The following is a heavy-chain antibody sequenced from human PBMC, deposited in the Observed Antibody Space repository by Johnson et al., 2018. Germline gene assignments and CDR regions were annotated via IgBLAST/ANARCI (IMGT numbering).Heavy chain of an antibody. J-gene: IGHJ3*02. V-gene: IGHV3-30*18. D-gene: IGHD1-7*01. Sequence: VQLGESGGGVVQPGRSLRLSCAASGFTFRSYGVYWVRQAPGKGLEGGAVISYDGSKKYYADPGKGRVPISRDNSKTTLYLQMNSLRAEETAVYYWAKFGGGRSNWNCVLDAFDIWGQGTMVTVSS. CDR2: ISYDGSKK. CDR1: GFTFRSYG. CDR3: AKFGGGRSNWNCVLDAFDI.